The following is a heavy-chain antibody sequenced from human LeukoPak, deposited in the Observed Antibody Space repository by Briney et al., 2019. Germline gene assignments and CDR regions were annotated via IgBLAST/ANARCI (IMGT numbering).Heavy chain of an antibody. V-gene: IGHV4-34*01. CDR3: ARGRGSGSKELDY. J-gene: IGHJ4*02. CDR2: INHSGST. D-gene: IGHD3-10*01. CDR1: GGSFSGYY. Sequence: SETLSLTCAVYGGSFSGYYWSWIRQPPGKWLEWIGEINHSGSTNYNPSLKSRVTISVDTSKNQFSLKLSSVTAADTAVYYCARGRGSGSKELDYWGQGTLVTVSS.